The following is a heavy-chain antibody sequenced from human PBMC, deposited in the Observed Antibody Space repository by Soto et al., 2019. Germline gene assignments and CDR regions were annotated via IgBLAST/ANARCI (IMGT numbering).Heavy chain of an antibody. V-gene: IGHV3-23*01. D-gene: IGHD2-15*01. J-gene: IGHJ4*02. CDR3: AKDPSGTYCSGGSCPR. Sequence: PGGSLRLSCAASGFTFSSYAMSWVRQAPGKGLEWVSAISGSGGSTYYADSVKGRFTISRDNSKNTLYLQMNSLRAEDTAVYYCAKDPSGTYCSGGSCPRWGQGTLVTVSS. CDR2: ISGSGGST. CDR1: GFTFSSYA.